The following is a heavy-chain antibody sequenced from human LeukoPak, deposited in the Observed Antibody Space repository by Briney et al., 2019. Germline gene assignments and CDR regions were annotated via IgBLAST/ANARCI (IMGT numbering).Heavy chain of an antibody. V-gene: IGHV3-66*01. CDR2: IYSGGST. CDR3: ARGFGPAALDY. J-gene: IGHJ4*02. CDR1: GFTVSSNY. D-gene: IGHD2-2*01. Sequence: PGGSLRLFCAASGFTVSSNYMSWVRQAPGKGLEWVSVIYSGGSTYYADSVKGRFTISRDNSKNTLYLQMNSLRAEDTAVYCCARGFGPAALDYWGQGTLVTVSS.